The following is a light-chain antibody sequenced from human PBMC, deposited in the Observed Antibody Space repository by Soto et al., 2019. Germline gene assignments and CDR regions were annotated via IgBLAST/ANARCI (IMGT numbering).Light chain of an antibody. CDR3: QQYNSYRRT. J-gene: IGKJ1*01. Sequence: DITMTQSPSTLSASVGDRVTITCRASQSISSWLAWYQQKPGKAPKLLIYKASSLESGVPSRFSGSGSGTEFTLTISSLQPDDFATYYCQQYNSYRRTFGQGTKVEIK. V-gene: IGKV1-5*03. CDR1: QSISSW. CDR2: KAS.